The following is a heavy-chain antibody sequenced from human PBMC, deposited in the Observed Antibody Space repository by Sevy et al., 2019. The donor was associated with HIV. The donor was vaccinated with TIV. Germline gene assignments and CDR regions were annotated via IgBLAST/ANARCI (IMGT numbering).Heavy chain of an antibody. CDR1: GFTFSSYS. Sequence: GGYLRLSCIASGFTFSSYSMNWVRQAPGKGLEWVSFISSSPTVIYYADSVKGRFTPSRDNAENSVYLQMNSLRDEDTAMYYCVRRPGYYFDHWGQGTLVAVSS. V-gene: IGHV3-48*02. CDR2: ISSSPTVI. J-gene: IGHJ4*02. CDR3: VRRPGYYFDH. D-gene: IGHD5-12*01.